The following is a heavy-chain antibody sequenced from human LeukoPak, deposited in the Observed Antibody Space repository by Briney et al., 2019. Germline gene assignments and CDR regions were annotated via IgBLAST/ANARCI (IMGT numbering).Heavy chain of an antibody. CDR3: ARGGILVYYYYGMDV. V-gene: IGHV3-23*01. J-gene: IGHJ6*04. Sequence: GGSLRLSCATSGFTFSSYAMSWVRQAPGKGLEWVSAISGSGGSTYYADSVKGRFTISRDNSKNTLHLQMNSLRAEDTAVYYCARGGILVYYYYGMDVWGKGTTVTVSS. CDR2: ISGSGGST. D-gene: IGHD1-14*01. CDR1: GFTFSSYA.